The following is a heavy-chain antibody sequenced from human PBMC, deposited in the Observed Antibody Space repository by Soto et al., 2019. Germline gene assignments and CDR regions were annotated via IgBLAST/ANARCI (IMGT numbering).Heavy chain of an antibody. CDR1: GGAFSDYA. J-gene: IGHJ6*02. V-gene: IGHV1-69*12. CDR2: IMPIFRAP. CDR3: ASWLKGPDIGNYYFGMDV. Sequence: QVQLVQSGAEVKKPGSSVKVSCKASGGAFSDYAFSWVRQAPGQGIEWLGGIMPIFRAPDYAQTFQGRVTITADEFTRTAYMEMNSLRSEDTAVYYCASWLKGPDIGNYYFGMDVWGQGTTVTVS. D-gene: IGHD2-15*01.